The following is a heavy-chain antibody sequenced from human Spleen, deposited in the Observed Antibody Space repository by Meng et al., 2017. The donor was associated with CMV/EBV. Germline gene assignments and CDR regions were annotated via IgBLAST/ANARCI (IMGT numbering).Heavy chain of an antibody. J-gene: IGHJ4*02. CDR1: LTVSSHG. CDR2: IWYDGSME. CDR3: AKASPRFCSSTSCYLDY. D-gene: IGHD2-2*01. Sequence: LTVSSHGMHWVRQAPGKGLEWVAVIWYDGSMEHYADAVKGRFTISRDNSNRTLFLEMNRLRIEDTAVYYCAKASPRFCSSTSCYLDYWGQGTLVTVSS. V-gene: IGHV3-33*06.